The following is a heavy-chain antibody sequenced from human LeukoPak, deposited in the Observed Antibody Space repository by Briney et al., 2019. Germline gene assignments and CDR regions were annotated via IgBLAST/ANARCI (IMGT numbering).Heavy chain of an antibody. D-gene: IGHD6-19*01. V-gene: IGHV3-74*01. CDR1: GFTFRSYW. CDR2: INSDGSST. Sequence: GGSLRLSCAASGFTFRSYWMHWVRQAPGKGLVWVSRINSDGSSTSYADSVKGRFTISRDNAKNTLYLQINSLRAEDTAVYYCARGYSSGWYGGVDYWGQGTLVTVSS. J-gene: IGHJ4*02. CDR3: ARGYSSGWYGGVDY.